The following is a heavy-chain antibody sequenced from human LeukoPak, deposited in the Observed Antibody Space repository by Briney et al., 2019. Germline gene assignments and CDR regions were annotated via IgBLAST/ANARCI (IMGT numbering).Heavy chain of an antibody. CDR1: VFTLSSYS. CDR3: ARQVYGDYVEYFQH. Sequence: PVGSLRLSRAASVFTLSSYSMNWVRQAPGKGLEWVSSISSSSSYISYADSVKGRFTISRDNAKNSLYLQMNSLRAEDTAVYYCARQVYGDYVEYFQHWGEGTLVTVSS. J-gene: IGHJ1*01. V-gene: IGHV3-21*01. CDR2: ISSSSSYI. D-gene: IGHD4-17*01.